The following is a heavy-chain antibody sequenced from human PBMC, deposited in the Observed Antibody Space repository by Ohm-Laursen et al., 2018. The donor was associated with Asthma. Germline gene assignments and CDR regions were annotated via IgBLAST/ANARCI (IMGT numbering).Heavy chain of an antibody. CDR2: ISTASSFI. D-gene: IGHD2-2*01. V-gene: IGHV3-21*04. CDR1: GYTFSRYS. Sequence: SLRLSCSASGYTFSRYSIHWVRQIPGKGLEWVASISTASSFIYYADSVKGRFTISRDNAKNSLYLQMNSLRAEDTAVYYCARDRRVVPAAIGWFDPWGQGTLVTVSS. CDR3: ARDRRVVPAAIGWFDP. J-gene: IGHJ5*02.